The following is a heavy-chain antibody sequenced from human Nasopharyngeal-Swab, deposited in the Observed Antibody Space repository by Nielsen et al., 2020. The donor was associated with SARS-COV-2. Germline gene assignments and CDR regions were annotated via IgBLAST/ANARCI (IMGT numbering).Heavy chain of an antibody. CDR1: GFTFSSYD. V-gene: IGHV3-13*01. Sequence: GESLKISCAASGFTFSSYDMHWVRQATGKGLEWVSAIGTAGDTYYPGSVKGRFTISRENAKNSLYLQMNSLRAGDTAVYYCARTGDGTPYWYFDLWGRGTLVTVSS. CDR2: IGTAGDT. J-gene: IGHJ2*01. CDR3: ARTGDGTPYWYFDL. D-gene: IGHD6-19*01.